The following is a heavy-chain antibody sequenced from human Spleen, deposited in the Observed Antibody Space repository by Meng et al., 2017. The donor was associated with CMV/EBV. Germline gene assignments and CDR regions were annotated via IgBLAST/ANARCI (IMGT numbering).Heavy chain of an antibody. Sequence: GGSLRLSCAASGFTFGSYAMNWVRQAPGKGLEWISYISSSGSSTMYYADSVMGRFTISRDYARNSLYLQMNSLRAEDTAVYYCARAGGIYDSPDVWGQGTTVTVSS. CDR3: ARAGGIYDSPDV. D-gene: IGHD3-3*01. V-gene: IGHV3-48*04. J-gene: IGHJ6*02. CDR2: ISSSGSSTM. CDR1: GFTFGSYA.